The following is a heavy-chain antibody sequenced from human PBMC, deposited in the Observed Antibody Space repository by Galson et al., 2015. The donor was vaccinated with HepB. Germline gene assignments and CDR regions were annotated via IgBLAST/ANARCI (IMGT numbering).Heavy chain of an antibody. CDR3: TTDVLRGLLWFGESLDY. V-gene: IGHV3-15*01. D-gene: IGHD3-10*01. Sequence: SLRLSCAASGFTFSNAWMSWVRQAPGKGLEWVGRIKSKTDGGTTDYAAPVKGRFTISRDDSKNTLYLQMDSLKTEDTAVYYCTTDVLRGLLWFGESLDYWGQGTLFTVSS. CDR2: IKSKTDGGTT. J-gene: IGHJ4*02. CDR1: GFTFSNAW.